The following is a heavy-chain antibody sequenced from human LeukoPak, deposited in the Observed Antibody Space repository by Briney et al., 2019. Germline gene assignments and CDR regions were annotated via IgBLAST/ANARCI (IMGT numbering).Heavy chain of an antibody. J-gene: IGHJ6*02. CDR1: GGTFSSYA. V-gene: IGHV1-69*04. CDR2: IIPILDIA. D-gene: IGHD3-10*01. CDR3: ARLVTMVRGVPATGYGMDV. Sequence: GSSVKVSCKASGGTFSSYAISWVRQAPGQGLEWMGRIIPILDIANYAQKFQGRVTITADKSTSTAYMELSSLRSEDTAVYYCARLVTMVRGVPATGYGMDVWGQGTTVTVSS.